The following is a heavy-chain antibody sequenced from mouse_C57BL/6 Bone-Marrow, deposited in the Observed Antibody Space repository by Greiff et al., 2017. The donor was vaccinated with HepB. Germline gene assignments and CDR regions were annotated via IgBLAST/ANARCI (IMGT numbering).Heavy chain of an antibody. CDR1: GFTFSSYG. V-gene: IGHV5-6*01. D-gene: IGHD2-13*01. Sequence: EVMLVESGGDLVKPGGSLKLSCAASGFTFSSYGMSWVRQTPEKRLEWVATISSGGSYTYYPDSVKGRFTISRDNAKTTLYLQMSSLKSEDTAMYYSARHDYALYFYVWGPGTTLTVSS. CDR3: ARHDYALYFYV. CDR2: ISSGGSYT. J-gene: IGHJ1*01.